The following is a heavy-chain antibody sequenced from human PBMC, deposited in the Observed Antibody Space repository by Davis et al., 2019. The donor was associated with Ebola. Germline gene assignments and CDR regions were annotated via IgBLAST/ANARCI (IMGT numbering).Heavy chain of an antibody. CDR1: GGSISSYY. J-gene: IGHJ6*02. CDR3: ARRGRARGMDV. CDR2: IYYSGST. V-gene: IGHV4-59*08. Sequence: SETLSLTCTVSGGSISSYYWSWIRQPPGTGLEWIGYIYYSGSTNYNPSLKSRVTISVDTSKNHFSLKLSSVTAADTAVYYCARRGRARGMDVWGQGTTVTVSS.